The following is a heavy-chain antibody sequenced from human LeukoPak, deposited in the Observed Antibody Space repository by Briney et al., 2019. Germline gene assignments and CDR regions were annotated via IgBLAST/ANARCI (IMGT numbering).Heavy chain of an antibody. CDR1: GFTFSSYG. D-gene: IGHD3-22*01. Sequence: PGGSLRLSCAASGFTFSSYGMSWVRQAPGKGLEWVSAISGSGGSTYYADSVKGRFTISRDNSKNTLYLQMNSLRAEDTAVYYCARDQGTYYYDDSGPRGGAFDLWGQGTMVTVSS. CDR3: ARDQGTYYYDDSGPRGGAFDL. V-gene: IGHV3-23*01. CDR2: ISGSGGST. J-gene: IGHJ3*01.